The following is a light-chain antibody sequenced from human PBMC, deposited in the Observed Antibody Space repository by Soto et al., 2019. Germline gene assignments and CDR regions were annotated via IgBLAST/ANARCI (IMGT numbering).Light chain of an antibody. CDR2: SAS. Sequence: DLQLTQSPAFLSASVGDKVTITCRASQGSSTCLAWYQQKPGQAPNLLIYSASTLQSGVPSRFSGSGSGTELTLTSRILQPEDFATYCCQQIDSYPVTFGGGPKVEMK. CDR3: QQIDSYPVT. V-gene: IGKV1-9*01. J-gene: IGKJ4*01. CDR1: QGSSTC.